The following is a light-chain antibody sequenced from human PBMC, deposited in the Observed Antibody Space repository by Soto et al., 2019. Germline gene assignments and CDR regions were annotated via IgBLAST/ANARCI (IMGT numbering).Light chain of an antibody. Sequence: DIQMTQSPSSLSASVGDRVTITCRASQSISSYLNWYQQKPAKAPELLIYEATSLQSGVPSRFSGSGSGTDFTLTISSLQPEDFATYYCQQSYTTPFTFGPGTKVDIK. CDR2: EAT. CDR1: QSISSY. CDR3: QQSYTTPFT. J-gene: IGKJ3*01. V-gene: IGKV1-39*01.